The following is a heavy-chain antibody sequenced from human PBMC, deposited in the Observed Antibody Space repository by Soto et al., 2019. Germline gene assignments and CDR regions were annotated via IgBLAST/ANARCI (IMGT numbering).Heavy chain of an antibody. CDR1: GGTFSSYA. CDR2: VIPIFGTA. D-gene: IGHD2-8*01. Sequence: QVQLVQSGAEVKKPGSSVKVSCKASGGTFSSYAISWVRQAPGQGLEWMGGVIPIFGTANYAQKFQGRVTITADESTSTAYMELSSLRSEDTAVYYCARDQALMVYGGLGMDVWGQGTTVTVSS. V-gene: IGHV1-69*12. CDR3: ARDQALMVYGGLGMDV. J-gene: IGHJ6*02.